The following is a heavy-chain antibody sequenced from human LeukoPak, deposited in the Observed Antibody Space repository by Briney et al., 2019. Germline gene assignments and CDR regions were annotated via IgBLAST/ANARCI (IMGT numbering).Heavy chain of an antibody. Sequence: SETLSLTCTVSGGSISSYYWSWIRQPPGKGLEWIGYIYTSGSTTYNPSLKSRVTISVDTSKNQFSLKLSSVTAADTAVYYCARRTQGWLRPSGYYYYMDVWGKGTTVTVSS. V-gene: IGHV4-4*09. J-gene: IGHJ6*03. CDR2: IYTSGST. CDR3: ARRTQGWLRPSGYYYYMDV. D-gene: IGHD5-24*01. CDR1: GGSISSYY.